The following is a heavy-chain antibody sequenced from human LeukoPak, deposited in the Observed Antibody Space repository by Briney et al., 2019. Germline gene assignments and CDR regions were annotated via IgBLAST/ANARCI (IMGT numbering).Heavy chain of an antibody. Sequence: GGSLRLSCAASGFTFSSYSMNWVRQAPGKGLGWVSSISSSSSYIYYADSVKGRFTISRDNAKNSLYLQMNSLRAEDTAVYYCAREGTYYYDSSGHSDYWGQGTLVTVSS. CDR3: AREGTYYYDSSGHSDY. CDR2: ISSSSSYI. V-gene: IGHV3-21*01. D-gene: IGHD3-22*01. CDR1: GFTFSSYS. J-gene: IGHJ4*02.